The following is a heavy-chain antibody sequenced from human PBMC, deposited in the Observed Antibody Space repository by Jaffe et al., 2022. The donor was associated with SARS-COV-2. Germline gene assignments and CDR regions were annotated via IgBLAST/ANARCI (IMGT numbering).Heavy chain of an antibody. J-gene: IGHJ3*02. CDR3: ARDPGLYSYGPFNDAFDI. CDR1: GYTFTSYG. CDR2: ISAYNGNT. D-gene: IGHD5-18*01. Sequence: QVQLVQSGAEVKKPGASVKVSCKASGYTFTSYGISWVRQAPGQGLEWMGWISAYNGNTNYAQKLQGRVTMTTDTSTSTAYMELRSLRSDDTAVYYCARDPGLYSYGPFNDAFDIWGQGTMVTVSS. V-gene: IGHV1-18*01.